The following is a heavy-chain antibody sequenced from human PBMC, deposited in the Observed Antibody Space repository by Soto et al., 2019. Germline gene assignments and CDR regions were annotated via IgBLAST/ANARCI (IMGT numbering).Heavy chain of an antibody. J-gene: IGHJ5*02. D-gene: IGHD6-19*01. Sequence: QAQLVQSGAEVKKPGASVKVSCQASGYTFTAQYLHWVRKAPGEGLEWMGWINPTTGATRYAQKFQGRVTMTTDAYMSTDYLEVRSLRPVDMAVYYCARGDSSCVMLFDPWGQGPMATVSS. CDR3: ARGDSSCVMLFDP. CDR1: GYTFTAQY. CDR2: INPTTGAT. V-gene: IGHV1-2*02.